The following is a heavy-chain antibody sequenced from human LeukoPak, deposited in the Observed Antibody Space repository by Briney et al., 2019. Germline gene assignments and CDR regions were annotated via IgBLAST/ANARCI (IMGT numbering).Heavy chain of an antibody. J-gene: IGHJ4*02. D-gene: IGHD5-18*01. CDR1: GFTFSDYY. CDR2: ISSSGGTI. V-gene: IGHV3-11*01. Sequence: GGSLRLSCAASGFTFSDYYMSWIRQAPGKGLEWVSYISSSGGTIYYADSVKGRFTISRDNAKNLLYLQMNSLRAEDTAVYYCAGIQLWVLGFDYWGQGTLVTVSS. CDR3: AGIQLWVLGFDY.